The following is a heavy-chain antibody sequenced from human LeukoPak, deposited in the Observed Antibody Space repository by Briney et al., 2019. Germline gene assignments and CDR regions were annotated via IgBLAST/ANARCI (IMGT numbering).Heavy chain of an antibody. J-gene: IGHJ6*03. Sequence: PSETLSLTCTVSGGSISSSSYYWGWIRQPPGKGLEWIGSIYYSGSTYYNPSLKSRVTISVDTSENQFSLKLSSVTAADTAVYYCARADTAPTYYMDVWGKGTTVTISS. CDR3: ARADTAPTYYMDV. D-gene: IGHD5-18*01. CDR1: GGSISSSSYY. CDR2: IYYSGST. V-gene: IGHV4-39*01.